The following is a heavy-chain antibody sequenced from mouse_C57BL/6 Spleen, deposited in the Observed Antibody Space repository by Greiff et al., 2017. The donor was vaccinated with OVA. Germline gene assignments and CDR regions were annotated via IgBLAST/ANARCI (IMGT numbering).Heavy chain of an antibody. Sequence: EVQVVESGGGLVQPKGSLKLSCAASGFSFNTYAMNWVRQAPGKGLEWVARIRSKSNNYATYYADSVKDRFTISRDDSESMLYLQMNNLKTEDTAMYYCVRPGYDYDGFAYWGQGTLVTVSA. CDR3: VRPGYDYDGFAY. D-gene: IGHD2-4*01. J-gene: IGHJ3*01. CDR2: IRSKSNNYAT. CDR1: GFSFNTYA. V-gene: IGHV10-1*01.